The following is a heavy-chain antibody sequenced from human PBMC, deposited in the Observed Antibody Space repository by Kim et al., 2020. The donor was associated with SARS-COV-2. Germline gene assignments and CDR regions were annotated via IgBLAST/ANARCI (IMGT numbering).Heavy chain of an antibody. V-gene: IGHV4-39*01. CDR1: GGSITSSSFY. Sequence: SETLSLTCTVSGGSITSSSFYWGWIRQPPGKGLEWIGNILYSGSTYYNPSLKSRVTISVDTSKNQFSLKVNSVTGADTAVYYCARHVDPGLGAGMDVWGQGTTVTVSS. CDR3: ARHVDPGLGAGMDV. D-gene: IGHD5-18*01. CDR2: ILYSGST. J-gene: IGHJ6*02.